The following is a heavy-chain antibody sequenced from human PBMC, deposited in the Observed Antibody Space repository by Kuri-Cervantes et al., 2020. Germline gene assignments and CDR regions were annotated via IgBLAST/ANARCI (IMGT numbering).Heavy chain of an antibody. J-gene: IGHJ3*02. V-gene: IGHV4-39*07. CDR1: GASISSTSYY. CDR3: ASNSSGWYGNDAFDI. D-gene: IGHD6-19*01. CDR2: IYYSGNT. Sequence: GSLRLSCTVSGASISSTSYYWGWIRQPPGKGLEWIGSIYYSGNTYYNPSLKSRITISVDTSKNQFSLKLSSVTAADTAVYYCASNSSGWYGNDAFDIWGQGTMVTVSS.